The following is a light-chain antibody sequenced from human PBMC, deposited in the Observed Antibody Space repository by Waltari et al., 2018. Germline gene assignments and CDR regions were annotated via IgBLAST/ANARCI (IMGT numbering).Light chain of an antibody. J-gene: IGKJ2*01. V-gene: IGKV3-20*01. Sequence: EILLTQSPGTLYLSPGESTTLSCRSSQSVSITYIAWYRQKPGQAPRLLIYAASSRARGIPDRFSGSGSGTYFTLTISRLEPEDFSVSYCQQHGSSPRTFGQGPKVEIK. CDR1: QSVSITY. CDR3: QQHGSSPRT. CDR2: AAS.